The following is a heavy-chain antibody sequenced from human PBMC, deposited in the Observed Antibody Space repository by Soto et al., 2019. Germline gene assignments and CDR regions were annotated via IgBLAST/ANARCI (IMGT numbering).Heavy chain of an antibody. V-gene: IGHV3-33*01. CDR1: GFTFSSYG. CDR2: IWYDGSNK. J-gene: IGHJ5*02. Sequence: QVQLVESGGGVVQPGRSLRLSCAASGFTFSSYGMHWVRQAPGKGLEWVAVIWYDGSNKYYADSVKGRFTISRDNSKNTLYLQMNSLRAEDTAVYYCARDVDEGQWLAQGNWFGPWGQGTLVTVSS. CDR3: ARDVDEGQWLAQGNWFGP. D-gene: IGHD6-19*01.